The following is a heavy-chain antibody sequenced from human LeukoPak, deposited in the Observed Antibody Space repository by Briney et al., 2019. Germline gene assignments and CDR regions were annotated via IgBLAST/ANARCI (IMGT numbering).Heavy chain of an antibody. CDR3: ARDGGLEGDAFDI. Sequence: GGSLRLSCAASGFTFISYEMNWARQAPGKGLEWVSYISGSGSSVLYADSVKGRFTISRDNAKNSLWLQMNSLRDEDTAVYYCARDGGLEGDAFDIWGQGTMVTVSS. V-gene: IGHV3-48*03. D-gene: IGHD3-3*01. CDR1: GFTFISYE. J-gene: IGHJ3*02. CDR2: ISGSGSSV.